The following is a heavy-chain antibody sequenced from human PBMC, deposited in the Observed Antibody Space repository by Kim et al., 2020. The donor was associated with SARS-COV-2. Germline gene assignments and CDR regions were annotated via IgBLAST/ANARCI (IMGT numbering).Heavy chain of an antibody. V-gene: IGHV5-10-1*01. CDR2: IDPSDSYT. D-gene: IGHD6-6*01. J-gene: IGHJ5*02. CDR1: GYSFTSYW. CDR3: ARRVYEYSSSSLRFDP. Sequence: GESLKISCKGSGYSFTSYWISWVRQMPGKGLEWMGRIDPSDSYTNYSPSFQGHVTISADKSISTAYLQWSSLKASDTAMYYCARRVYEYSSSSLRFDPWGQGTLVTVSS.